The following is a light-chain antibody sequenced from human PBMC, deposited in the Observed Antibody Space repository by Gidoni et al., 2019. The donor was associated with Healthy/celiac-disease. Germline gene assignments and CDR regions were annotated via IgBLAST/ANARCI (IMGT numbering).Light chain of an antibody. CDR1: SSDVGGYNY. CDR2: DVS. CDR3: SSYTSSSTLVV. J-gene: IGLJ2*01. Sequence: QSALTQPASVSGSPGKSITSSCTGTSSDVGGYNYVSWYQHHPGKAPKLMIYDVSNRPSGVSNRFSGSKSSNTASLTISGLQAEDEADYYCSSYTSSSTLVVFGGGTKLTVL. V-gene: IGLV2-14*03.